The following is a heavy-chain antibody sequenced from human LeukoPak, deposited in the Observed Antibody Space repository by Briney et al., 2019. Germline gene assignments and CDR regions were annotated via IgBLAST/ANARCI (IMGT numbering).Heavy chain of an antibody. CDR2: IYYSGST. CDR3: ASTHGYDFWSGYYRRDAFDI. Sequence: SETLSLTCTVSGGSISSYYWSWIRQPPGKGLEWIGYIYYSGSTNYNPSLKSRVTISVDTSKNQFSLKLSSVTAADTAVYYCASTHGYDFWSGYYRRDAFDIWGQGTMVTVSS. J-gene: IGHJ3*02. D-gene: IGHD3-3*01. CDR1: GGSISSYY. V-gene: IGHV4-59*01.